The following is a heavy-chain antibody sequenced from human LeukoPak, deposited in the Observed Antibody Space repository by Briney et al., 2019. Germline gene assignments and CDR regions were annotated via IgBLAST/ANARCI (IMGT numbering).Heavy chain of an antibody. CDR2: LDPEGGGL. V-gene: IGHV1-24*01. CDR1: GNSLIYLS. J-gene: IGHJ6*03. Sequence: GASVKVSCKVSGNSLIYLSMHWVRQAPGNGLEWLGGLDPEGGGLIYAQNFQGRVIMTEDTSTDTAYMELSSLKSEDTGVYYCATVFRQRGYYYMDVWGKGTTVTVSS. CDR3: ATVFRQRGYYYMDV. D-gene: IGHD6-25*01.